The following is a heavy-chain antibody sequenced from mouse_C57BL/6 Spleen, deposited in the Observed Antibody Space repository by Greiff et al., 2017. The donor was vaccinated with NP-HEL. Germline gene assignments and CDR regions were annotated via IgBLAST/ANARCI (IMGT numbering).Heavy chain of an antibody. CDR1: GFTFSSYA. J-gene: IGHJ2*01. CDR3: ARDMSSLDY. V-gene: IGHV5-4*01. D-gene: IGHD1-1*01. Sequence: DVKLVESGGGLVKPGGSLKLSCAASGFTFSSYAMSWVRQTPEKRLEWVATISDGGSYTYYPDNVKGRFTISRDNAKNNLYLQMSHLKSEDTAMYYCARDMSSLDYWGQGTTLTVSS. CDR2: ISDGGSYT.